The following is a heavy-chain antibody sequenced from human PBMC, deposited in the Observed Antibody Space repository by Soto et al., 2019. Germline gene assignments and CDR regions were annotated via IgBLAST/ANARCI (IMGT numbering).Heavy chain of an antibody. V-gene: IGHV1-18*01. J-gene: IGHJ4*02. CDR3: ARDGVAVTTGISGY. CDR2: INVYNGNT. Sequence: QVQLVQSGAEVKKPGASLKVSCKASGYIFTSYAVSWVRQAPGQGLEWMGWINVYNGNTKYAQKFQGRVTMTTDTSTSTVYMELRSLTSDATAVYYCARDGVAVTTGISGYWGQGTLVTVSS. CDR1: GYIFTSYA. D-gene: IGHD4-4*01.